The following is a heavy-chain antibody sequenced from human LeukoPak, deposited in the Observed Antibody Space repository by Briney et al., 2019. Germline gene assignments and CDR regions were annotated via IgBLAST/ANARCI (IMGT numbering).Heavy chain of an antibody. J-gene: IGHJ4*02. V-gene: IGHV3-23*01. Sequence: SCKASGGTFSSYAMSWVRQAPGKGLEWVSSISGSGGSTYYADSVKGRFTISRDNSKNTLYVQMNSLRAEDTAVYSCAKGLQWELPFDYWGQGTLVTVSS. D-gene: IGHD1-26*01. CDR1: GGTFSSYA. CDR3: AKGLQWELPFDY. CDR2: ISGSGGST.